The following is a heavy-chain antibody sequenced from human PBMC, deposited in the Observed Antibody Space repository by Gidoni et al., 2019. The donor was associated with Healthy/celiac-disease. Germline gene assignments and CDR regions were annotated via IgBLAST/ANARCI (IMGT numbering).Heavy chain of an antibody. V-gene: IGHV2-26*01. Sequence: QVTLKESGPVLVKPTETLTLTCTVSGFSLSNAIMGVSLIRQPSGKALEWLANIFSNDEKSNSTSMKSRLTISEDTLKSQVVLTMTNMDPVDTGTYYCARIRSGGGYDLDFDYWGQGTLVTVSS. D-gene: IGHD5-12*01. CDR1: GFSLSNAIMG. J-gene: IGHJ4*02. CDR2: IFSNDEK. CDR3: ARIRSGGGYDLDFDY.